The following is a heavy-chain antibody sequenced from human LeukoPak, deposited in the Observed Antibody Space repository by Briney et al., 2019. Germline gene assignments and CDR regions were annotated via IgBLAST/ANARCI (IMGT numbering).Heavy chain of an antibody. J-gene: IGHJ4*02. CDR2: ISSSSSYI. D-gene: IGHD3-10*01. CDR1: GFTFSSYS. V-gene: IGHV3-21*01. Sequence: GGSLRLSCAASGFTFSSYSMNWVRQAPGKGLEWVSSISSSSSYIYYADSVKGRFTISRDNAKNSLYLQMNSLRAEDTAVYYCARDLGYYGSGSYYNPWPFDYWGQGTLVTVSS. CDR3: ARDLGYYGSGSYYNPWPFDY.